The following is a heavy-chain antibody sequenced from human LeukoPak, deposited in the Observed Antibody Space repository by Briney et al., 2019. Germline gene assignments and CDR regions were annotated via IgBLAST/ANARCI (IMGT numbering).Heavy chain of an antibody. J-gene: IGHJ6*02. V-gene: IGHV3-30*18. Sequence: PGGSLRLSCAASEFTFSIYGMHWVRQAPGKGLEWVAVISFDGGNKVYADSVKGRFTISRDNSKNTLSLQMNSLRAEDTAVYYCAKEKGSGSYYNYQYGMDVWGQGTTVTVSS. CDR1: EFTFSIYG. CDR2: ISFDGGNK. D-gene: IGHD3-10*01. CDR3: AKEKGSGSYYNYQYGMDV.